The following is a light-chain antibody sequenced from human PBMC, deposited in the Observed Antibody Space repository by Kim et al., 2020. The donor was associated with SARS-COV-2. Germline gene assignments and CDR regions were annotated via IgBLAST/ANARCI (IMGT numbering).Light chain of an antibody. J-gene: IGLJ3*02. CDR2: TDD. V-gene: IGLV1-44*01. CDR1: SSNIASNT. CDR3: ATWDDSLDVWM. Sequence: GQRVTISCSGSSSNIASNTVNWYQQFPGTAPQLLIDTDDRRPSGVSDRVSCSKSGTSASLAISALRSEDEAAYYCATWDDSLDVWMFGGGTKVTVL.